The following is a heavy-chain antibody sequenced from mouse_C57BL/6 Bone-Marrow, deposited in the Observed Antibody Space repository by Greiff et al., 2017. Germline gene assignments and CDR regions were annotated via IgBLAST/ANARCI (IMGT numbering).Heavy chain of an antibody. CDR3: AGENNVYYPDY. J-gene: IGHJ2*01. CDR2: IDPSDSYT. V-gene: IGHV1-69*01. Sequence: VQLQQPGAELVMPGASVKLSCKASGYTFTSYWMHWVKQRPGQGLEWIGEIDPSDSYTNYNQKFKGKSTLTVDKSSSTASMHLSSLTSENSAVYYCAGENNVYYPDYWGQGTTLTVSS. D-gene: IGHD5-2*01. CDR1: GYTFTSYW.